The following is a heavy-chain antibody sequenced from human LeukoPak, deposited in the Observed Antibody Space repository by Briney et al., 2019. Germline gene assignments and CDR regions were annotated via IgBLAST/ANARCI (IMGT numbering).Heavy chain of an antibody. CDR1: GFTFSNFA. J-gene: IGHJ4*02. Sequence: PGRSLRLSCAASGFTFSNFALHWVRQAPGKGLEWVAGISYDGSNKYYADSVSVKGRFTISRDNSKNTLYLQMNSLRAEDTAVYYCAREAYTSGWFGEDSWGQGTLVTVSS. CDR2: ISYDGSNK. CDR3: AREAYTSGWFGEDS. D-gene: IGHD6-19*01. V-gene: IGHV3-30*04.